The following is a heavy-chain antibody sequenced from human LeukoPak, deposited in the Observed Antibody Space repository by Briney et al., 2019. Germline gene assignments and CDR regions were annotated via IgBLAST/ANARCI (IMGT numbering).Heavy chain of an antibody. CDR2: IYHSGST. Sequence: GLEWIGEIYHSGSTNYNPSLKSRVTISVDKSKNQFSLKLSSVTAADTAVYYCARWNRGIDYWGQGTLVTVSS. J-gene: IGHJ4*02. D-gene: IGHD1-1*01. CDR3: ARWNRGIDY. V-gene: IGHV4-4*02.